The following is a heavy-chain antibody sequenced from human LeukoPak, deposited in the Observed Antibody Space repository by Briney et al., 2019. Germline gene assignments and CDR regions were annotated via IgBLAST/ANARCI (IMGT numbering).Heavy chain of an antibody. Sequence: SSETLSLTCAVYGGSFSGYYWSWVRQPPGKGLEWVSTIYTGGNTYYAASVKGRFTISRDFSKNTVFLHMNSLRAEDTAMYYCARGDDSGYYDYFDYWGQGALVTVSS. CDR3: ARGDDSGYYDYFDY. V-gene: IGHV3-53*01. CDR2: IYTGGNT. J-gene: IGHJ4*02. CDR1: GGSFSGYY. D-gene: IGHD3-22*01.